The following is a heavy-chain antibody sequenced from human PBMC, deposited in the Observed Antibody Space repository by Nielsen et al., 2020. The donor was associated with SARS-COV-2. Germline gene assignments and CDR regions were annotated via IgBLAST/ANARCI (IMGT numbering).Heavy chain of an antibody. CDR2: ISTSGTT. CDR1: GIAFSSYA. J-gene: IGHJ6*02. Sequence: ESLKISCAGSGIAFSSYAMSWVRQAPGKGLEWIGRISTSGTTKYNPALKRPVTLSVDTSNNQFSLKLGSVTAADTAFYFCARADLLRDYAMDVWGQGTTVTVSS. V-gene: IGHV4-4*09. D-gene: IGHD3-16*01. CDR3: ARADLLRDYAMDV.